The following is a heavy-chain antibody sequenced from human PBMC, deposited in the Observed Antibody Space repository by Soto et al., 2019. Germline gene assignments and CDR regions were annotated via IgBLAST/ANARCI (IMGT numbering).Heavy chain of an antibody. J-gene: IGHJ4*02. D-gene: IGHD3-22*01. CDR1: GFTFSDYY. CDR3: ARDGVPIYYDSSGYYID. CDR2: ISSSSSYT. Sequence: QVQLVESGGGLVKPGGSLRLSCAASGFTFSDYYMSWIRQAPGKGLEWVSYISSSSSYTNYADSVKGRFTISRDNAKNXXYLQTNSLRAEDTAVYYCARDGVPIYYDSSGYYIDWGQGTLVTVSS. V-gene: IGHV3-11*05.